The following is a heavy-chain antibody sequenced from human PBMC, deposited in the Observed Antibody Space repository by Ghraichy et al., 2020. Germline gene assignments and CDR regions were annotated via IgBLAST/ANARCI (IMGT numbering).Heavy chain of an antibody. CDR2: IYDGGST. Sequence: GGSLRLSCAASGFTVSNNFMSWVRQAPGKGLEWVSVIYDGGSTYYADSVKGRFTISRDNSKNTLYLQMNNLRAEDTAVYYCARDYVVDYDINGSKGYWGQGTLVTVSS. D-gene: IGHD3-22*01. J-gene: IGHJ4*02. V-gene: IGHV3-66*01. CDR1: GFTVSNNF. CDR3: ARDYVVDYDINGSKGY.